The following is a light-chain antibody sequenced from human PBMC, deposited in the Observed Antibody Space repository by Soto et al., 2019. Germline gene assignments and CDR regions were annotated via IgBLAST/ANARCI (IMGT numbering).Light chain of an antibody. J-gene: IGLJ2*01. CDR1: SGSIASNY. CDR2: EHN. CDR3: QSYDSYTVV. V-gene: IGLV6-57*04. Sequence: NFMLTQRHSVSESPGKTVTISCTRSSGSIASNYVQWYQQRPGSAPTTVIYEHNQRPSGVPDRFSGSTDGSSNSASLTISGLQTEDEADYYCQSYDSYTVVFGGGTKLTVL.